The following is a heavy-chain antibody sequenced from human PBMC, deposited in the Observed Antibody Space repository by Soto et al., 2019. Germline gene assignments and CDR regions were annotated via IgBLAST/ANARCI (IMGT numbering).Heavy chain of an antibody. Sequence: QVQLVQSGAEVKKPGASVKVSCKASGYTFTSYGIIWVRQAPGQGLEWMGWISGYNGNTYYVQKLQGRVTMTTDAFTRTAYMELRGLRSDDTAVYYCARDSLDISGVDYWGQGTLVTVSS. CDR2: ISGYNGNT. CDR1: GYTFTSYG. CDR3: ARDSLDISGVDY. D-gene: IGHD3-9*01. V-gene: IGHV1-18*01. J-gene: IGHJ4*02.